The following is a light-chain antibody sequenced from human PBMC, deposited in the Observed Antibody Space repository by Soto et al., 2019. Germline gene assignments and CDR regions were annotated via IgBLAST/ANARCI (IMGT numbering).Light chain of an antibody. CDR1: ESIRTW. CDR2: DAS. J-gene: IGKJ1*01. CDR3: QQCYMGWT. Sequence: DIQMTQSPSTLSASIGDRVTITCRASESIRTWLAWYQHQPGKAPKLLIYDASSLESGVPSRFSGIGSGTEFTLSISSLQPEDFGTYYCQQCYMGWTFGQGTKVDIK. V-gene: IGKV1-5*01.